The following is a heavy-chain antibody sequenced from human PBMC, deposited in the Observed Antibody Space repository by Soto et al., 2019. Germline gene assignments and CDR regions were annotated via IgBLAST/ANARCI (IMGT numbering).Heavy chain of an antibody. Sequence: KTSETLSLTCTVSGGSISSYYWSWIRQPPGKGPEWIGYIYYSGSTNYNPSLKSRVTISVDTSKNQFSLKLSSVTAADTAVYYCARSALIYDSSGYYSYYYYGMDVWGQGTTVTVSS. CDR3: ARSALIYDSSGYYSYYYYGMDV. J-gene: IGHJ6*02. V-gene: IGHV4-59*01. CDR1: GGSISSYY. CDR2: IYYSGST. D-gene: IGHD3-22*01.